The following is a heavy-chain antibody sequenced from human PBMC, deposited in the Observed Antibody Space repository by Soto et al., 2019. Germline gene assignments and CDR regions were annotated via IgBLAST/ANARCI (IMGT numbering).Heavy chain of an antibody. D-gene: IGHD2-15*01. CDR2: ISASGGST. V-gene: IGHV3-23*01. J-gene: IGHJ5*02. CDR1: GFTFSSYA. CDR3: AKLGLRVVNWFNP. Sequence: GGSLRLSCASSGFTFSSYAMVWVRHAPGKGLELVSVISASGGSTYFADSVKGRFTISRDNSKNTLYLQMNSLRAEDTAVYYCAKLGLRVVNWFNPWGQGTLVTVSS.